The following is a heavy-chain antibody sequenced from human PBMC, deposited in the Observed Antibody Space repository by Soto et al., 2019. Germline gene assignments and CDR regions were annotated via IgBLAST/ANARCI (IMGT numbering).Heavy chain of an antibody. J-gene: IGHJ5*02. D-gene: IGHD2-21*02. CDR3: ARDRHTVVVSAEGWFDP. CDR1: GGSISTGGYY. V-gene: IGHV4-31*03. Sequence: SETLSLTCTVSGGSISTGGYYWNWIRQHPGKGLEWIGYFYYSGSTYYNPSLKSRVTISVDTSKNQFSLKLNSVTAADTAVYYCARDRHTVVVSAEGWFDPCGQGTLVTVSS. CDR2: FYYSGST.